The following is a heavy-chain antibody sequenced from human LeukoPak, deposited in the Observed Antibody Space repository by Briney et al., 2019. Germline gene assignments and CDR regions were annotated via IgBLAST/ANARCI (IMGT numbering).Heavy chain of an antibody. CDR2: INPSGGST. CDR3: ARSYLKAATGD. J-gene: IGHJ4*02. Sequence: APVKVSCKASGYTFTGYYMHWVRQAPGQGLEWMGIINPSGGSTSYAQKFQGRVTMTRDTSTSTVYMELSSLRSEDTAVYYCARSYLKAATGDWGQGTLVTVSS. V-gene: IGHV1-46*01. CDR1: GYTFTGYY. D-gene: IGHD2-15*01.